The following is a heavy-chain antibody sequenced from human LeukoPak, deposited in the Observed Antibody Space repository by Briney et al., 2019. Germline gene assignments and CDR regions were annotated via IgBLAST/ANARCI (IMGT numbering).Heavy chain of an antibody. CDR3: ARGTQNRWFGELLYDY. CDR1: GYSLSSGYY. V-gene: IGHV4-38-2*01. J-gene: IGHJ4*02. CDR2: IYHSGST. D-gene: IGHD3-10*01. Sequence: SETLSLTCAVPGYSLSSGYYWGWIRQPPGKGLEWIGRIYHSGSTYYNPSPKSRVTISVDTSKNQFSLKLSSVTAADTAVYYCARGTQNRWFGELLYDYWGQGTLVTVSS.